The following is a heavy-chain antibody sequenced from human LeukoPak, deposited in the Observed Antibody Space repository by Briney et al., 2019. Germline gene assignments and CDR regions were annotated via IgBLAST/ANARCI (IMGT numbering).Heavy chain of an antibody. D-gene: IGHD3-10*01. CDR2: IYYSGST. CDR3: SRALYYYGSGKEYYFDH. CDR1: GGSISSYY. Sequence: SETLSLTCTVSGGSISSYYWSWIRQPPGKGLEWIGYIYYSGSTNYNPSLKSRVTISVDTSKNQFSLKLSSVTAADSAVYCCSRALYYYGSGKEYYFDHWGQGTLVTVSS. V-gene: IGHV4-59*01. J-gene: IGHJ4*02.